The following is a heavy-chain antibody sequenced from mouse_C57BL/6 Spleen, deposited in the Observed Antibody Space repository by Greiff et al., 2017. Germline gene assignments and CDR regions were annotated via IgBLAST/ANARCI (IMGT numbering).Heavy chain of an antibody. Sequence: QQSCKASGYTFTSSWMHWVKQRPGQGLEWIGEIDPSDSYTNYNQKFKGKSTLTVDKSSSTAYMQLSSLTSEDSAVYYCARGDYPAWFAYWGQGTLVTVSA. V-gene: IGHV1-69*01. CDR1: GYTFTSSW. D-gene: IGHD2-4*01. J-gene: IGHJ3*01. CDR2: IDPSDSYT. CDR3: ARGDYPAWFAY.